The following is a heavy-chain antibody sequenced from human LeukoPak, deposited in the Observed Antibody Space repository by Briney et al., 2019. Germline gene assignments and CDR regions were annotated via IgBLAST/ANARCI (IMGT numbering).Heavy chain of an antibody. D-gene: IGHD6-19*01. Sequence: GESLKISCKGSGYSFTSYWIGWVRQMPGKGLDWMGIIYPGDSDTRCSPSFQGQVTISADKSISTAYLQWSSLKASDTAMYYCARLMSAYSSGWYRPFDYWGQGTLVTVSS. J-gene: IGHJ4*02. CDR3: ARLMSAYSSGWYRPFDY. CDR1: GYSFTSYW. V-gene: IGHV5-51*01. CDR2: IYPGDSDT.